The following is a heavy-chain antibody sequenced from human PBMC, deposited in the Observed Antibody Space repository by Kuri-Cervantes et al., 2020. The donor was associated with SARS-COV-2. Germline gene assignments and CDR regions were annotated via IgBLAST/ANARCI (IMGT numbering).Heavy chain of an antibody. V-gene: IGHV1-18*01. Sequence: ASVKVSCKASGYTFTSYDIGWVRQAPGQGLECMGWISTYYGDTDYAQSFQDRVTMTTDTSTSTAYMELKSLRSDDTAVYYCARGYGSRSSFDYWGQGTLVTVSS. CDR3: ARGYGSRSSFDY. CDR1: GYTFTSYD. CDR2: ISTYYGDT. J-gene: IGHJ4*02. D-gene: IGHD6-13*01.